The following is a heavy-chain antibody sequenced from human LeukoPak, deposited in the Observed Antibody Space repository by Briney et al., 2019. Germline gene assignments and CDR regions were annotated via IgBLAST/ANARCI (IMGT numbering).Heavy chain of an antibody. V-gene: IGHV3-23*01. Sequence: GGSLRLSCAASGFTFSSYTMTWVRQAPWKGLEWVSAISGGGGTTYYADSVRGRFTISRDNSKNTLYLQMNSLRAEDTAVYHCADILYWGQGTLVTVSS. CDR3: ADILY. CDR1: GFTFSSYT. CDR2: ISGGGGTT. J-gene: IGHJ4*02.